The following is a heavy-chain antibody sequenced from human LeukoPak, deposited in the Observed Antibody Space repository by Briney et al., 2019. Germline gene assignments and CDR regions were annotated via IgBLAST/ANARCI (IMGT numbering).Heavy chain of an antibody. Sequence: GGSLKLSCAASVFAFTSYSIYWVRRAPWKGLEWVSYISSRSSNIYYADSVKGRFTISRDNAKNSLYLQMNSLRDEDTAVYYCARIPGGYYYGMDVWGQGTTVTVSS. V-gene: IGHV3-48*02. J-gene: IGHJ6*02. CDR3: ARIPGGYYYGMDV. D-gene: IGHD3-16*01. CDR2: ISSRSSNI. CDR1: VFAFTSYS.